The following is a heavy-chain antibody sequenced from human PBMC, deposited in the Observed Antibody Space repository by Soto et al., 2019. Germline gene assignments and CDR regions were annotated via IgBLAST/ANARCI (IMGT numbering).Heavy chain of an antibody. Sequence: SQTLSLTCAISGDSVSSNSAAWNWIRQSPSRGLEWLGRTYYRSKWYNDYAVSVKSRITINPDTSKNQFSLQLNSVTPEDTAVYYCARAKIGGLAAAFYYYGMDVWGQGTTVTVSS. V-gene: IGHV6-1*01. CDR2: TYYRSKWYN. CDR3: ARAKIGGLAAAFYYYGMDV. D-gene: IGHD6-13*01. J-gene: IGHJ6*02. CDR1: GDSVSSNSAA.